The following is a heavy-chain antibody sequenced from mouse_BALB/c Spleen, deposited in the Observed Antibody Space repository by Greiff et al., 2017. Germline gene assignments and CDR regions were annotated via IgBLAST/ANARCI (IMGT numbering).Heavy chain of an antibody. V-gene: IGHV14-3*02. CDR1: GFNIKDTY. J-gene: IGHJ4*01. CDR2: IDPANGNT. CDR3: ARDDGYYENAMDY. Sequence: EVQLKESGAELVKPGASVKLSCTASGFNIKDTYMHWVKQRPEQGLEWIGRIDPANGNTKYDPKFQGKATITADTSSNTAYLQLSSLTSEDTAVYYCARDDGYYENAMDYWGQGTSVTVSA. D-gene: IGHD2-3*01.